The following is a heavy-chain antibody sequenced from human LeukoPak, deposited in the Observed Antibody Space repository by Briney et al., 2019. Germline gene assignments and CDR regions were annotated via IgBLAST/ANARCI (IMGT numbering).Heavy chain of an antibody. V-gene: IGHV3-23*01. J-gene: IGHJ4*02. Sequence: PGGSLRLSCAASGFTFSSYAMAWVRQAPGKGLEWVSVISASGRSTDNAVSVKGRFTISRDNSKNTVYLQLNGLRAEDTAEYYCAKPYFWSEERGAGYFDNWGQGTLVTVSS. D-gene: IGHD3-3*01. CDR1: GFTFSSYA. CDR2: ISASGRST. CDR3: AKPYFWSEERGAGYFDN.